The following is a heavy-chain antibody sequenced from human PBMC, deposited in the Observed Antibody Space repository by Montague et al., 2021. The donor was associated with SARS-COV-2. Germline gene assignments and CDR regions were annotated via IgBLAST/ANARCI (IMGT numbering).Heavy chain of an antibody. CDR3: EGASDCSGGSCYPTGFDP. Sequence: SETLSLTCTVSGGSISSYYWSWIRQPPGKGLERIGYINYSGSTNYNPSLKRRVTISVYTFKNQFSLKLSPVTAADTAVYYCEGASDCSGGSCYPTGFDPWGQGTTVTVSS. CDR1: GGSISSYY. J-gene: IGHJ6*02. CDR2: INYSGST. V-gene: IGHV4-59*01. D-gene: IGHD2-15*01.